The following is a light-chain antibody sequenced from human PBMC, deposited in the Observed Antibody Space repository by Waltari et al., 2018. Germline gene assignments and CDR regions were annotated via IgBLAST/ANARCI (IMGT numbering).Light chain of an antibody. CDR1: QSVGTY. CDR3: QQRSSWTPHT. J-gene: IGKJ2*01. CDR2: DAS. V-gene: IGKV3-11*01. Sequence: EIVLTQSPATLSLSPGETATLPCRASQSVGTYLAWYQQKPGQAPRLLIYDASNRATGLPDRFRGSGSGTDFTLTISSLEPEDFALYYCQQRSSWTPHTFGQGARLEIK.